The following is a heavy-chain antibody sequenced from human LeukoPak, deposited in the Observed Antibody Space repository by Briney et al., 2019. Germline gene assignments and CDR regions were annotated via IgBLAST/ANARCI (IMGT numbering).Heavy chain of an antibody. Sequence: GGSLRLSCAASGFSFSSYWMTWVRQAPGKGLEWVANINPDGDEKTYVDSVKGRFTISRDNARNALYLQMSSLGVDDTAVYYCASQPAVIDLDCWGQGALVTVSS. CDR3: ASQPAVIDLDC. D-gene: IGHD2/OR15-2a*01. CDR1: GFSFSSYW. CDR2: INPDGDEK. J-gene: IGHJ4*02. V-gene: IGHV3-7*01.